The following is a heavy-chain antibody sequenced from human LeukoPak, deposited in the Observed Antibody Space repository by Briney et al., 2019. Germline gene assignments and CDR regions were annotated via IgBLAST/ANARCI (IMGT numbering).Heavy chain of an antibody. J-gene: IGHJ3*02. CDR2: FDPEDGET. CDR3: ATTHSSWYAFDT. CDR1: GYTLTELS. D-gene: IGHD6-13*01. Sequence: ASVKVSCKVSGYTLTELSMHWVRQAPGKGLEWMVGFDPEDGETIYAQKFQGRVTMTEDTSTDTAYMELSSLRSEDTAVYYCATTHSSWYAFDTWGQGTMVTVSS. V-gene: IGHV1-24*01.